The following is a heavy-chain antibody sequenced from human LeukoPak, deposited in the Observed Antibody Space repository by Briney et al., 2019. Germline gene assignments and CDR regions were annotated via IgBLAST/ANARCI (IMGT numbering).Heavy chain of an antibody. CDR1: GFTFSDYY. D-gene: IGHD3-22*01. Sequence: GGSLRLSCAASGFTFSDYYMSWIRQAPGKGLEWVSYISSSGSTIYYADSVRGRFTISRDNAKNSLYLQMNSLRAEDMALYYCAKDAGAGYYDSSGYYPKLYYFDYWGQGTLVTVSS. CDR2: ISSSGSTI. CDR3: AKDAGAGYYDSSGYYPKLYYFDY. J-gene: IGHJ4*02. V-gene: IGHV3-11*01.